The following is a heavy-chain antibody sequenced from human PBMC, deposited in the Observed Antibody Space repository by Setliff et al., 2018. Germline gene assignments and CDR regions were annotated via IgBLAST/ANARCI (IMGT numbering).Heavy chain of an antibody. CDR2: ISVYNGYI. CDR1: GYTFTSSG. J-gene: IGHJ3*02. Sequence: GASVKVSCKASGYTFTSSGISWVRQAPGQGLEWMGWISVYNGYIVYAQKLQGRVTMTTDTSTRTAYMELRSLRSDDTAVYYCARDTNIVVVPPHRTAFDIWGQGTMVTVS. CDR3: ARDTNIVVVPPHRTAFDI. V-gene: IGHV1-18*01. D-gene: IGHD2-2*01.